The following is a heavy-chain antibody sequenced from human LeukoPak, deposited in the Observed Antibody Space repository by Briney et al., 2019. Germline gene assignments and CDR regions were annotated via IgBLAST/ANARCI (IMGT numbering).Heavy chain of an antibody. CDR1: GFTFSSYA. J-gene: IGHJ6*02. CDR3: AFLRSSTYYYGMDV. V-gene: IGHV3-23*01. Sequence: PGGSLRLSCAASGFTFSSYAMSWVRQAPGKGLEWVSAISGSGGSTYYADSVRGRFTISRDNSKNTLYLQMNSLRAEDTAVYYCAFLRSSTYYYGMDVWGQGTTVTVS. D-gene: IGHD2/OR15-2a*01. CDR2: ISGSGGST.